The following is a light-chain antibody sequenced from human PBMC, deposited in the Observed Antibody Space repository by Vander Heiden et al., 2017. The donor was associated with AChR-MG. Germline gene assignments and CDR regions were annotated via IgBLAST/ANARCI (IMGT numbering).Light chain of an antibody. CDR2: DAS. J-gene: IGKJ3*01. V-gene: IGKV1D-13*01. CDR1: QGISSA. CDR3: QQVNNSPHT. Sequence: AIQLTQSPSSLSASVGDRVTITCRASQGISSALAWYQQKPGKAPKLLIYDASSLESGVPSRFSGSGSGTDFTLTISSLQPEDFATYYCQQVNNSPHTFGHRTKVDIK.